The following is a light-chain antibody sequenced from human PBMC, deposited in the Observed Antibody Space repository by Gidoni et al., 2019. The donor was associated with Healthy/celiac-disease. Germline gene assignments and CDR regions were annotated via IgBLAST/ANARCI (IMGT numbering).Light chain of an antibody. CDR2: GAS. Sequence: VLTQSPGTLSLSPGERATLSCRASQSVSSSYLAWYQQKPGQAPRLLIYGASSRATGIPDRFSGSGSGTDFTLTISRLEPEAFAVYYCQQYGSSPRFGGGTKVEIK. CDR3: QQYGSSPR. V-gene: IGKV3-20*01. CDR1: QSVSSSY. J-gene: IGKJ4*01.